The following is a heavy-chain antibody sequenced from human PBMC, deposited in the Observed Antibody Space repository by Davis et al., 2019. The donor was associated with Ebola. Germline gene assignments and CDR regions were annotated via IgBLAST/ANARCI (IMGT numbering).Heavy chain of an antibody. J-gene: IGHJ6*02. CDR1: GYRFPSYW. D-gene: IGHD6-13*01. CDR2: IYPGDSDT. V-gene: IGHV5-51*01. Sequence: GGSLRLSCKGSGYRFPSYWIGWVRQMPGKGLEWMGIIYPGDSDTRYSPSFQGQVTISADKSINIAYLQWSSLKASDTAMYYCARQTPIAAAGNYHYYIMDVWGQGTTVTVSS. CDR3: ARQTPIAAAGNYHYYIMDV.